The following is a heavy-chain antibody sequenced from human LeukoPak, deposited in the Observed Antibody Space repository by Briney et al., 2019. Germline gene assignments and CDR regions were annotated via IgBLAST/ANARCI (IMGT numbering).Heavy chain of an antibody. Sequence: SQTLSLTCTVSGGSISSGSYYWSWIRQPAGKGLEWIGRIYTSGSTSYNPSLKSRVTISLDTSKNQFSLKLSSVTAADTAVYYCARGVTIFGVIYYYGMDVWGQGTTVTVSS. D-gene: IGHD3-3*01. CDR1: GGSISSGSYY. J-gene: IGHJ6*02. CDR3: ARGVTIFGVIYYYGMDV. V-gene: IGHV4-61*02. CDR2: IYTSGST.